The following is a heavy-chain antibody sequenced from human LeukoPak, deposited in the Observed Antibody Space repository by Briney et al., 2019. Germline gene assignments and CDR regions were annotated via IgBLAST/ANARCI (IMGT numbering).Heavy chain of an antibody. D-gene: IGHD2-2*01. Sequence: SETLSLTCTVSGGSISSGDYYWSWIRQPPGKGLEWIGYIYYSGSTNYNSSLKSRVTISVDTSKNQFSLKLSSVTAADTAVYYCARDSLFGSTSRAGRDYYYYGMDVWGQGTTVTVSS. V-gene: IGHV4-61*08. CDR2: IYYSGST. CDR3: ARDSLFGSTSRAGRDYYYYGMDV. J-gene: IGHJ6*02. CDR1: GGSISSGDYY.